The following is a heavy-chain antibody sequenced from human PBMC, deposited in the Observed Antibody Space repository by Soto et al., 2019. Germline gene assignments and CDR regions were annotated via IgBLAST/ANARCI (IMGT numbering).Heavy chain of an antibody. CDR3: VRDRYSSSGWFDP. V-gene: IGHV6-1*01. J-gene: IGHJ5*02. Sequence: SQTLSLTCAITGDSVSSNSAAWNWIRQSPSGGLEWLGRTYYRSRFFSDYAESVKSRIIINPDTSKNQFSLQLKSVTPEDTAVYYCVRDRYSSSGWFDPWGQGTPVTVSS. CDR1: GDSVSSNSAA. CDR2: TYYRSRFFS. D-gene: IGHD3-10*01.